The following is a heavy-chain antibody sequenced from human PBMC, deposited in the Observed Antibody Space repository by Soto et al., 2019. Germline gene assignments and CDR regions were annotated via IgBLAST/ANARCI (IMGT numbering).Heavy chain of an antibody. J-gene: IGHJ4*02. Sequence: QVQLVESGGGVVQPGRSLRLSCAASGFTFSSYAMHWVRQAPGKGLEWVAVISYDGSNKYYADSVKGRFTISRDNSKNTLDLHMKSLRAEDTAVYYCQREGGYGGGGGAYWGQGTLVTVSS. D-gene: IGHD4-17*01. V-gene: IGHV3-30-3*01. CDR3: QREGGYGGGGGAY. CDR1: GFTFSSYA. CDR2: ISYDGSNK.